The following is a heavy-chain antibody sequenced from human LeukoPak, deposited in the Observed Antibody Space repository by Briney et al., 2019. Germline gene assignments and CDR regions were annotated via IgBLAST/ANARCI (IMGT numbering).Heavy chain of an antibody. D-gene: IGHD1-26*01. CDR1: GFTFSRFW. Sequence: GGSLRLSCAASGFTFSRFWMSWVRQAPGKGLEWVANMKQDGTEKYYVDSVKGRFTISRDNAKNSVYLQMNSLRAEDTAVYYCASEGGRGATPFDIWGQGTMVTVSS. J-gene: IGHJ3*02. CDR3: ASEGGRGATPFDI. V-gene: IGHV3-7*01. CDR2: MKQDGTEK.